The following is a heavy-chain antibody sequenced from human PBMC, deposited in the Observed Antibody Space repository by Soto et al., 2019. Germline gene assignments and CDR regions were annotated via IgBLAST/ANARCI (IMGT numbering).Heavy chain of an antibody. V-gene: IGHV3-30*18. D-gene: IGHD2-21*02. J-gene: IGHJ4*02. CDR3: VKKYGDPPAFGH. CDR2: ISNNGIDD. CDR1: GFSFSDYG. Sequence: QVQLVESGGGVVQPGRSLRLSCAASGFSFSDYGMYWVRQSPVKGLEWVALISNNGIDDYYADSVRGRFTVSRDNSKNTLFLQMDSLKPEDTAIYYCVKKYGDPPAFGHWGQGTLVTVSS.